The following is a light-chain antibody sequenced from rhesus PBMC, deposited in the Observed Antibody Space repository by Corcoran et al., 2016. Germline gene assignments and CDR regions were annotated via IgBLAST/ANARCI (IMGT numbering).Light chain of an antibody. J-gene: IGLJ1*01. CDR1: SSDIGYYNY. CDR2: EIS. V-gene: IGLV2-32*02. Sequence: QAALTQPRSVSGSPGQSVTISCTGTSSDIGYYNYVSWYQQHPGTSPKLMIYEISKRPSGVSDRFSGSKSGNTASLTISGLQAEDEADYYCSSYAGTNTYIFHTGTRLTVL. CDR3: SSYAGTNTYI.